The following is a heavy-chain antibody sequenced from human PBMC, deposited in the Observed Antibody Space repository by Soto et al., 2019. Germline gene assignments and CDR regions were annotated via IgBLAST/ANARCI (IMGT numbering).Heavy chain of an antibody. D-gene: IGHD3-10*01. CDR2: IIPIFGTA. Sequence: ASVKVSCKASGGTFSSYAISWVRQAPGQGLEWMGGIIPIFGTANYAQKFQGRVTITADESTSTAYMELSSLRSEDTAVYYCARVRGVITPRGYYYCGMDVWGQGTTVTVSS. J-gene: IGHJ6*02. CDR1: GGTFSSYA. CDR3: ARVRGVITPRGYYYCGMDV. V-gene: IGHV1-69*13.